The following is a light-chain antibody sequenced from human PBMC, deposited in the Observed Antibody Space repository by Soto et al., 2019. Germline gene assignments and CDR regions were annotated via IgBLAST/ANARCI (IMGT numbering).Light chain of an antibody. Sequence: DIHITQSPSALSASVGDRATITCRASQSISSCLAWYQQKPGKAPKLLIYDASTLQSGVPSRYSGSGSGTEFTLTISNLQPDDFATYYCQQYESYSPWTFGQGTKVDI. CDR1: QSISSC. CDR3: QQYESYSPWT. V-gene: IGKV1-5*01. CDR2: DAS. J-gene: IGKJ1*01.